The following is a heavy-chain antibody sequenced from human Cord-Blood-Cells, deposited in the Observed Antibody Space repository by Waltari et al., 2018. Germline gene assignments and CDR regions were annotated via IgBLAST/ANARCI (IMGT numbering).Heavy chain of an antibody. V-gene: IGHV1-2*02. D-gene: IGHD6-6*01. J-gene: IGHJ5*02. Sequence: QVQLVQSGAEVKKPGASVKVSCKASGYTLTGYYMHWGGQAPGQGLEWMGWINPNSGGTNYAQKFQGRVTMTRDTSISTAYMELSRLRSDDTAVYYCARGIAARPTFRFDPWGQGTLVTVSS. CDR2: INPNSGGT. CDR3: ARGIAARPTFRFDP. CDR1: GYTLTGYY.